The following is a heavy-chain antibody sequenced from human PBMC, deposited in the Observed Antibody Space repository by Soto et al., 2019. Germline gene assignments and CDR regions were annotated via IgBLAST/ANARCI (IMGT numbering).Heavy chain of an antibody. CDR2: INHSGST. CDR1: GGSFSGYY. J-gene: IGHJ4*02. CDR3: ARDGSESWWELSYYFDY. D-gene: IGHD1-26*01. V-gene: IGHV4-34*01. Sequence: SETLSLTCAVYGGSFSGYYWSWIRQPTGKGLEWIGEINHSGSTNYNPSLKSRVTISVDTSKNQFSLKLSSVTAADTAVYYCARDGSESWWELSYYFDYWGQGTLVTVSS.